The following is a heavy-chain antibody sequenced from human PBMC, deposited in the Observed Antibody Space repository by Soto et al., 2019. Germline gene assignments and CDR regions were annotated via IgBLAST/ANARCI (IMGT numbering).Heavy chain of an antibody. Sequence: QVQVVESGGGVVQPGRSLRLSCAASGFTLSTYAMHWVRQAPGKGLEWLAVISYDGSRTHYAGSMEDRFTISRDTSKNTLYLQMNSLSSEDTVVYFCGRQQNSGYYRTADYWGQGTLVTVSS. CDR2: ISYDGSRT. CDR3: GRQQNSGYYRTADY. CDR1: GFTLSTYA. D-gene: IGHD3-22*01. J-gene: IGHJ4*02. V-gene: IGHV3-30-3*01.